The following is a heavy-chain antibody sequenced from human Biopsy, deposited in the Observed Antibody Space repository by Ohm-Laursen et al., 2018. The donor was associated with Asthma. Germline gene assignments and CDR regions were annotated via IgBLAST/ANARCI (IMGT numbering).Heavy chain of an antibody. CDR3: ARKIAARGGMGV. Sequence: RSLRLSCSASGITFSTYGMHWVRQAPGKGLEWVSFIWHDGRKKTYADSVKGRFTISRDNSKNTLYLQMNSLRAEDTAVYYCARKIAARGGMGVWGQGTTVTVSS. CDR2: IWHDGRKK. D-gene: IGHD6-6*01. CDR1: GITFSTYG. J-gene: IGHJ6*02. V-gene: IGHV3-33*01.